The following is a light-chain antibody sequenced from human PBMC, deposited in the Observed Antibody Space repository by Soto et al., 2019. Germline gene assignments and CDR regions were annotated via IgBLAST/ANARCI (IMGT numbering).Light chain of an antibody. V-gene: IGKV1-39*01. Sequence: DIQMTQSPSSLSASVGDRVTIPCRASQNISNYLNWYQQKPGKSPKLLIYAASSLPSGLPATFSGSGYGTAFTLAISSLQPEDFATCYCKQSYDTSALTFGGGTKVEIK. J-gene: IGKJ4*01. CDR1: QNISNY. CDR3: KQSYDTSALT. CDR2: AAS.